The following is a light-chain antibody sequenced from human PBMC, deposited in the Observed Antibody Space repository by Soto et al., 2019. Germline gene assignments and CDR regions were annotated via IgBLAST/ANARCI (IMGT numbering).Light chain of an antibody. CDR1: QTISSW. Sequence: DIQMTQSPSTLSASVGDRVTITCRASQTISSWLAWYQQKLGKAPKLLIYKASSLEGGVPSRFSGSGSGTEFTLTISRLQPDDSATYYCQQYNGTFGQGTKVEVK. CDR3: QQYNGT. J-gene: IGKJ1*01. CDR2: KAS. V-gene: IGKV1-5*03.